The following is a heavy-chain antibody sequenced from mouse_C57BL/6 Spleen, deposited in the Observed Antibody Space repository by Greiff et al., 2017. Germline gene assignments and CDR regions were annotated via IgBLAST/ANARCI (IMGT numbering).Heavy chain of an antibody. V-gene: IGHV1-39*01. CDR3: AREGYYGSNYAMDY. J-gene: IGHJ4*01. Sequence: EVQLQQPGPELVKPGASVKISCKASGYSFTDYNMNWVKQSNGKSLEWIGVINPNYGTTSYNQKFKGKATLTVDQSSSTAYMQLNSLTSEDSAVYYCAREGYYGSNYAMDYWGQGTSVTVSS. CDR2: INPNYGTT. D-gene: IGHD1-1*01. CDR1: GYSFTDYN.